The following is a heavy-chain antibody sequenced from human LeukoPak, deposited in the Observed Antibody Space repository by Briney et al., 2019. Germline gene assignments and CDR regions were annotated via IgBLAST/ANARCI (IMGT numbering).Heavy chain of an antibody. CDR3: ARDIAGATKGGWFDT. CDR1: AYTFTNYD. CDR2: MSPNSGNT. D-gene: IGHD1-26*01. V-gene: IGHV1-8*01. J-gene: IGHJ5*02. Sequence: ASVTVSRTASAYTFTNYDINWVRQAPGQGHEWMGWMSPNSGNTGYAQKFQGRVTMTRNTSISTAYMELSSLRSEDTALYYWARDIAGATKGGWFDTWGQGTPVTVSS.